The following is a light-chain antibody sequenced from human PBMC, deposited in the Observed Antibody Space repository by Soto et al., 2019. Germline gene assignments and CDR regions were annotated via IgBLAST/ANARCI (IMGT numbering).Light chain of an antibody. Sequence: EIVLTQSPGTLSLSPGQRGTLSCRASQSVSSNLAWYQQKPGQAPRLLIYDASTRATGIPVRFSGSGSGTEFTLTISSLQSEDFAVYYCQQYNNWPRTFGQGTKVDI. CDR1: QSVSSN. J-gene: IGKJ1*01. CDR3: QQYNNWPRT. CDR2: DAS. V-gene: IGKV3-15*01.